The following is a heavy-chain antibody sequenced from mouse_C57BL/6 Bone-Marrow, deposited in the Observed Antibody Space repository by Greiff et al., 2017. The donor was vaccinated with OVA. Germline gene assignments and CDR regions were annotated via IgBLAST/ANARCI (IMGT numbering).Heavy chain of an antibody. CDR1: GFTFSSYG. V-gene: IGHV5-6*01. CDR2: ISSGGSYT. Sequence: EVHLVESGGDLVKPGGSLKLSCAASGFTFSSYGMSWVRQTPDKRLEWVATISSGGSYTYYPDSVKGRFTISRDNAKNTLYLQMSSLKSEDTAMYYCASNEAMDYWGQGTSVTVSS. CDR3: ASNEAMDY. J-gene: IGHJ4*01.